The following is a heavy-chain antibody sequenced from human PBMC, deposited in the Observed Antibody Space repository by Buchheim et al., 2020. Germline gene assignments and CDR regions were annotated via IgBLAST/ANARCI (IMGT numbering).Heavy chain of an antibody. CDR2: IHPDDSDT. D-gene: IGHD2/OR15-2a*01. CDR3: ARGDSSNIFFDN. J-gene: IGHJ4*02. V-gene: IGHV5-51*01. CDR1: GYSFKNYW. Sequence: EVQLVQSGAEVKESGESLKISCKGSGYSFKNYWIGWVRQMPGKGLEWMGIIHPDDSDTRYSPSFQGQVTILADKSIGTAYLRWSSLKASDTAMYFCARGDSSNIFFDNWGEGTL.